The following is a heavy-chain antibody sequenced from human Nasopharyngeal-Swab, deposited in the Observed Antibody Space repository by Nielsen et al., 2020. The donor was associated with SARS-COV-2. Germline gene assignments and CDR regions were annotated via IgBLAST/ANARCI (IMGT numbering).Heavy chain of an antibody. Sequence: GGSLSLSCPASGFPFTTFVMSWFRQAPGKGLEWVSIISGSGDTTYYADSVKDRFTISRDNSKNTLYMQTNSLRVEDTAVYYCAKAPYLRGLDVWGQGTTVTVSS. CDR1: GFPFTTFV. D-gene: IGHD2-21*01. V-gene: IGHV3-23*01. CDR3: AKAPYLRGLDV. CDR2: ISGSGDTT. J-gene: IGHJ6*02.